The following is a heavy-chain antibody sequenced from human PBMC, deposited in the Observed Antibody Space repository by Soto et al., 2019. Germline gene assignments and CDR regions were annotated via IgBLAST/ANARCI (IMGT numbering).Heavy chain of an antibody. Sequence: QVQLVESGGGVVQPGRSLRLSCAASGFTFSSYDMHWVRQAPGKGLEWVAIISYDGSNKYYADSMKGRFTLSRDNSKNTLYLQMNSLRAGDTAVYYCAKGSYSGVYSDFDYWGQGTLVTVSS. CDR2: ISYDGSNK. V-gene: IGHV3-30*18. D-gene: IGHD1-26*01. CDR3: AKGSYSGVYSDFDY. J-gene: IGHJ4*02. CDR1: GFTFSSYD.